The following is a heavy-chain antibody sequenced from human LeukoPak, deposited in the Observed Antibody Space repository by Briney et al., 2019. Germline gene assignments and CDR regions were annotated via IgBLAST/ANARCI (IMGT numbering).Heavy chain of an antibody. D-gene: IGHD7-27*01. J-gene: IGHJ2*01. Sequence: GGSLRLSCAASGFTFSNFWMHWVRQAPGRGLEWVSRMSSDGSDTRYADPVKGRFTISRDNAKNTLYLQMNSLRAEDTAVYYCSRDKTGELDLWGRGTLVTASS. CDR1: GFTFSNFW. V-gene: IGHV3-74*01. CDR2: MSSDGSDT. CDR3: SRDKTGELDL.